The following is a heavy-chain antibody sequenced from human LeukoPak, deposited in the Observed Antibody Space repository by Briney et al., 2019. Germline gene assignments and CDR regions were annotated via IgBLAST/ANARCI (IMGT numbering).Heavy chain of an antibody. D-gene: IGHD3-22*01. V-gene: IGHV3-48*03. CDR2: ISSSGSTI. CDR1: GFTFSSYE. CDR3: ARVTVYYDSSGYFDF. J-gene: IGHJ4*02. Sequence: PGGSLRLSCAASGFTFSSYEMNWVRQAPGKGLEWVSYISSSGSTIYYADSVKGRFTISRDNAKNSLYLQLNSLRAEDTALYYCARVTVYYDSSGYFDFWGQGTLVTVSS.